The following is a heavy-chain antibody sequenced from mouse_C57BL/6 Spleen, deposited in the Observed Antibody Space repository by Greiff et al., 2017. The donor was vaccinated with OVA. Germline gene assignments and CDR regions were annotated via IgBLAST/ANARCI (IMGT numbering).Heavy chain of an antibody. CDR3: TREGDWDWFAY. CDR2: IDPETGGT. CDR1: GYTFTDYE. Sequence: VQLQQSGAELVRPGASVTLSCKASGYTFTDYEMHWVKQTPVHGLEWIGAIDPETGGTAYNQKFKGKAILTADKSSSTAYMELRSLTSEDSAVYYCTREGDWDWFAYWGKGTLVTVSA. J-gene: IGHJ3*01. D-gene: IGHD4-1*01. V-gene: IGHV1-15*01.